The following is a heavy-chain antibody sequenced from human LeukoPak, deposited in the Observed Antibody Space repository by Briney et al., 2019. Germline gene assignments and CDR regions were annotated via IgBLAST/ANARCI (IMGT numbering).Heavy chain of an antibody. CDR3: ARTGGSGWPTPHYFDY. CDR2: ISAYNGNT. J-gene: IGHJ4*02. D-gene: IGHD6-19*01. V-gene: IGHV1-18*01. Sequence: GASVKVSCKASGYTFTSYGICWVRQAPGQGLEWKGWISAYNGNTNYAQKLQGRVTMTTDTSTGTAYMELRSLRSDDTAVYYCARTGGSGWPTPHYFDYWGQGTLVTVSS. CDR1: GYTFTSYG.